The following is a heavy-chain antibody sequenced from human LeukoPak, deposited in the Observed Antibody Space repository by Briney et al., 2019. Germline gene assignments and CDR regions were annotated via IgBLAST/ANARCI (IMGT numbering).Heavy chain of an antibody. J-gene: IGHJ6*03. CDR1: GFTFSGST. V-gene: IGHV3-73*01. CDR3: ARRGVVVPAARTPEYYYYYYMDV. Sequence: GGSLRLSCAASGFTFSGSTMNWVRQASGKGLEWVGLIRSKTNSYATAYAASVNGRFTISRDDSKSTAYLQMNTLKTEDTAVYYCARRGVVVPAARTPEYYYYYYMDVWGKGTTVTVSS. D-gene: IGHD2-2*01. CDR2: IRSKTNSYAT.